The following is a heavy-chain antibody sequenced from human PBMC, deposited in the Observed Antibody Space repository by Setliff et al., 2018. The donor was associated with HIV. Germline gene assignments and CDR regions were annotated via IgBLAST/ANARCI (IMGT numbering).Heavy chain of an antibody. Sequence: SETLSLTCAVYGGSFSGYYWSWIRQSPGKGLEWIGEINHSGSTNYNPSLKSRVTISVDTSKNQFSLKLSSVTAADTAVYYCARGHLSHIAVAGQLLGNWVDPWGQGTLVTVSS. CDR1: GGSFSGYY. CDR2: INHSGST. CDR3: ARGHLSHIAVAGQLLGNWVDP. V-gene: IGHV4-34*01. D-gene: IGHD6-19*01. J-gene: IGHJ5*02.